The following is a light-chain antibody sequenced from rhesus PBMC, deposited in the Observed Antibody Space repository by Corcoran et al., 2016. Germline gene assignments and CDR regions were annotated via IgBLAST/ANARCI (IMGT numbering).Light chain of an antibody. J-gene: IGKJ3*01. Sequence: DIQLTQSPSSLSASVGDRVTITCRASQGISSYLAWYQQKSGKAPKLLIFYASSLQSGVPSRFSGSGSGIEFTLTISRLQPEDFATYYCQQRNTFPFTFGPGTKLDIK. V-gene: IGKV1-38*01. CDR1: QGISSY. CDR2: YAS. CDR3: QQRNTFPFT.